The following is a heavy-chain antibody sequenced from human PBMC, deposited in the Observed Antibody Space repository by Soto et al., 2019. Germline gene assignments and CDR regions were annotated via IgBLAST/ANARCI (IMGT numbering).Heavy chain of an antibody. D-gene: IGHD4-4*01. CDR2: IIPIFGIA. CDR1: GGTFSSYA. J-gene: IGHJ6*02. V-gene: IGHV1-69*10. CDR3: AREGSTTVIMGDYYYVMDV. Sequence: SVKVSCKASGGTFSSYAISWVRQAPGQGLEWMGGIIPIFGIADYAQIFQGRVTISADKSTSTAYMELSSLRSEDTAVYFCAREGSTTVIMGDYYYVMDVWGQGTTVTVS.